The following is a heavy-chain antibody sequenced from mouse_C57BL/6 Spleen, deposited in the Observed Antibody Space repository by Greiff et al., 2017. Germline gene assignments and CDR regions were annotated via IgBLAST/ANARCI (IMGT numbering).Heavy chain of an antibody. J-gene: IGHJ4*01. CDR2: ISNLAYSI. Sequence: EVQLVESGGGLVQPGGSLKLSCAASGFTFSDYGMAWVRQAPRKGPEWVAFISNLAYSIYYADTVTGRFTISRENAKNTLYLEMSSLRSEDTAMYYCARHKGDGYYSAMDYWGQGTSVTVSS. CDR3: ARHKGDGYYSAMDY. V-gene: IGHV5-15*01. D-gene: IGHD2-3*01. CDR1: GFTFSDYG.